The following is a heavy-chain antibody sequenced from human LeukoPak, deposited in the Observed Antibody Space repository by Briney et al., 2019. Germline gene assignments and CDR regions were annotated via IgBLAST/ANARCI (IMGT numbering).Heavy chain of an antibody. D-gene: IGHD2-15*01. CDR3: ARDPVVVVAATRYYYYMDV. J-gene: IGHJ6*03. CDR1: AFTFSSYW. Sequence: GGSLRLSCAASAFTFSSYWMSWVRQAPGKGLEWVANIKLDGREKYYVDSVKDRFTISRDNAKNSLYLQMNSLRAEDTAVYYCARDPVVVVAATRYYYYMDVWGKGTTVTVSS. V-gene: IGHV3-7*01. CDR2: IKLDGREK.